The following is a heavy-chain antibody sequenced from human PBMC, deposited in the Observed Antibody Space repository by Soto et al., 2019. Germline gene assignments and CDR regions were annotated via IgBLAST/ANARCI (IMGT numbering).Heavy chain of an antibody. V-gene: IGHV1-46*01. J-gene: IGHJ5*02. CDR3: ARDLTGTVFNWFDP. Sequence: ASVKVYCKASGYTLTSYYMHWVRQAPGQGLEWMGIINPSGGSTSYAQKFQGRVTMTTDTSTSTAYMELRSLRSDDTAVYYCARDLTGTVFNWFDPWGQGTLVTVSS. CDR2: INPSGGST. D-gene: IGHD1-7*01. CDR1: GYTLTSYY.